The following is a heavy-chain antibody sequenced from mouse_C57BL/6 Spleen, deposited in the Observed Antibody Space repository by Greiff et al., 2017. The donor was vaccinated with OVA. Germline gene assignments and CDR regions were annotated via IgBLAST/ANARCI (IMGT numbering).Heavy chain of an antibody. CDR3: ATTYDGYYLAD. CDR1: GFSLTSYG. D-gene: IGHD2-3*01. CDR2: IWGVGST. V-gene: IGHV2-6*01. Sequence: VKLQESGPGLVAPSQSLSITCTVSGFSLTSYGVDWVRQSPGKGLEWLGVIWGVGSTNYNSALKSRLSISKDNSKSQVFLKMNSLQTDDTAMYYCATTYDGYYLADWGQGTLVTVSA. J-gene: IGHJ3*01.